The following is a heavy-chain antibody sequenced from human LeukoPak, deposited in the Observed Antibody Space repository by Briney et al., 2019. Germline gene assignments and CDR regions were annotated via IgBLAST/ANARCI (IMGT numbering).Heavy chain of an antibody. CDR3: ARCGNIVVVPAACPY. D-gene: IGHD2-2*01. V-gene: IGHV1-2*02. Sequence: ASVKVSCKASGYTFTGYYMHWVRQAPGQGLEWMGWINPNSGGTNYAQKFQGRVTMTRDTSISTAYVELSRLRSDDTAVYYCARCGNIVVVPAACPYWGQGTLVTVSS. CDR1: GYTFTGYY. J-gene: IGHJ4*02. CDR2: INPNSGGT.